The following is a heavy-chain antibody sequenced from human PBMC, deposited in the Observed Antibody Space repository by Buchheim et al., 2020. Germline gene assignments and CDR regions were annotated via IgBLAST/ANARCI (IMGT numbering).Heavy chain of an antibody. V-gene: IGHV1-8*01. Sequence: QVQLVQSGAEVKKPGASVKVSCKASGYTFSNYHINWVRQATGQGPEWMGWVHPHNGHTGYAQKFQGRVTMTRNTSISSVYMELISLSSDDTAVYYCARKAGDDYWGQGTL. J-gene: IGHJ4*02. CDR2: VHPHNGHT. CDR1: GYTFSNYH. D-gene: IGHD7-27*01. CDR3: ARKAGDDY.